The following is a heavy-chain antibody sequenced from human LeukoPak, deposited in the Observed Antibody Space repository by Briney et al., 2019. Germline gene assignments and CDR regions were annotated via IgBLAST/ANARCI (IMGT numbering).Heavy chain of an antibody. V-gene: IGHV4-59*01. CDR1: GDSISSDY. J-gene: IGHJ6*03. CDR3: ARDSGGASVVVPDYYMDV. Sequence: SETLSLTCTVSGDSISSDYWSWLRQPPGKGLEWIGFICYSGTTESNPSLKSRVTISVDTSKNQFSLKLSSVTAADTAVYYCARDSGGASVVVPDYYMDVWGKGTTVTVSS. CDR2: ICYSGTT. D-gene: IGHD2-2*01.